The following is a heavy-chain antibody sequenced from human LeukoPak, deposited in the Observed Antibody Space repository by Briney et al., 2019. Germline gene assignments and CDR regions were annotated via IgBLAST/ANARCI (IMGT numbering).Heavy chain of an antibody. Sequence: SETLSLTCTVSGDSITSGSYCWSWIRQPAGKGLEWIGRIYTSGSTNYNPSLKSRVTISVDTSKNQFSLRLTSVTAADTAVYYCARGHYYYDSSGYDYWGQGTLVTVSS. D-gene: IGHD3-22*01. J-gene: IGHJ4*02. CDR2: IYTSGST. V-gene: IGHV4-61*02. CDR3: ARGHYYYDSSGYDY. CDR1: GDSITSGSYC.